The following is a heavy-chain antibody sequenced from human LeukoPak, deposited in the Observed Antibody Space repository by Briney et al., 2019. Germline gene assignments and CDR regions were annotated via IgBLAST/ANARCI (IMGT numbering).Heavy chain of an antibody. J-gene: IGHJ4*02. CDR3: ASGYSGYSSGWYEVY. Sequence: SETLSLTCAVYGGSFSGYYWSWIRQPPGKGLEWIGEVNHSGSTNYNPSLKSRVTISVDTSKNQFSLKLSSVTAAGTAVYYCASGYSGYSSGWYEVYWGQGTLVTVSS. V-gene: IGHV4-34*01. CDR2: VNHSGST. D-gene: IGHD6-19*01. CDR1: GGSFSGYY.